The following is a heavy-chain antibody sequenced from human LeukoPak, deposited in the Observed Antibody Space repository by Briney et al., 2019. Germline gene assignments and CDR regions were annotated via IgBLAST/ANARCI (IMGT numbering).Heavy chain of an antibody. CDR3: AKDGIPPNYYYYMDV. CDR2: IRYDGSNK. J-gene: IGHJ6*03. D-gene: IGHD1-14*01. CDR1: GFTFSSYG. V-gene: IGHV3-30*02. Sequence: PGGSLRLSCAASGFTFSSYGMHWVRQAPGKGLEWVAFIRYDGSNKYYADSVKGRFTISRDNSKNTLYLQTNSLRAEDTAVYYCAKDGIPPNYYYYMDVWGKGTTVTISS.